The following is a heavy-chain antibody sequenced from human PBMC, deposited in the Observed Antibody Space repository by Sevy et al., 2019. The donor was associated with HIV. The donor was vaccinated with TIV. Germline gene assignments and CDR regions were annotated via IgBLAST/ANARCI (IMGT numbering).Heavy chain of an antibody. V-gene: IGHV3-23*01. D-gene: IGHD3-3*01. J-gene: IGHJ4*02. CDR2: SSGSGYAT. CDR1: GFTFDSYA. Sequence: GGSLRLSCAASGFTFDSYAMHWVRRVAGKGLEWVSRSSGSGYATDYADSVKGRFIISRDTSRNTLYLQMISLRVEDSAVYFCAKDRVTVFGVVVTFDSWGQGTLVTVSS. CDR3: AKDRVTVFGVVVTFDS.